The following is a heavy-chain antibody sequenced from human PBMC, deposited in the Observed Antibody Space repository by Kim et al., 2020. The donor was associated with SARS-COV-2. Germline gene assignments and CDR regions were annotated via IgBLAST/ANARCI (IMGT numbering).Heavy chain of an antibody. J-gene: IGHJ4*02. V-gene: IGHV1-58*01. CDR2: IVVGSGNT. Sequence: SVKVSCKASGFTFTSSAVQWVRQARGQRLEWIGWIVVGSGNTNYAQKFQERVTITRDMSTSTAYMELSSLRSEDTAVYYCAVGYCSGGSCYPASGYWGQGTLVTVSS. D-gene: IGHD2-15*01. CDR1: GFTFTSSA. CDR3: AVGYCSGGSCYPASGY.